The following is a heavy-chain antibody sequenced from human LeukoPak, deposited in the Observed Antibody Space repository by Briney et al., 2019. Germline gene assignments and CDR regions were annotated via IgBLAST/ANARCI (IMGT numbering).Heavy chain of an antibody. CDR2: IIPIFGTA. V-gene: IGHV1-69*13. Sequence: GASVKVSCKASGGTFSSYAISWVRQAPGQGLEWMGGIIPIFGTANYAQKFQGRVTITADESTSTAYTELSSLRSEDTAVYYCARAGILDILTGSLNWFDPWGQGTLVTVSS. CDR3: ARAGILDILTGSLNWFDP. D-gene: IGHD3-9*01. J-gene: IGHJ5*02. CDR1: GGTFSSYA.